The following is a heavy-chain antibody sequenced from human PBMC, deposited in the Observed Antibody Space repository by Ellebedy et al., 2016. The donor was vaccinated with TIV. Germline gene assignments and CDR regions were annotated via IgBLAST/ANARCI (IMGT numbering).Heavy chain of an antibody. D-gene: IGHD2-2*01. J-gene: IGHJ4*02. CDR2: IGRDGLGI. V-gene: IGHV3-43*01. CDR1: GFTFDEFS. Sequence: GESLKISCEASGFTFDEFSMHWVRQVPGKGLEWLSVIGRDGLGIFYGDSVKGRFTISRDNSKNSVFLQMNSLRTEDTALYYCAKEKEGTSWSAYDSWGQGTLVTVSS. CDR3: AKEKEGTSWSAYDS.